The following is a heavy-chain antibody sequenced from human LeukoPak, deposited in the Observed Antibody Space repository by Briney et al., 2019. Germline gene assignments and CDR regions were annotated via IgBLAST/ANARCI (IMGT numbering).Heavy chain of an antibody. CDR3: ARRGLYYDSSGGAFDI. Sequence: SETLSLTCTVSGGSISSGGYYWSWIRQPPGKGLEWIGYIYYSGSTNYNPSLKSRVTISVDTSKNQFSLKLSSVTAADTAVYYCARRGLYYDSSGGAFDIWGQGTMVTVSS. CDR1: GGSISSGGYY. V-gene: IGHV4-61*08. J-gene: IGHJ3*02. CDR2: IYYSGST. D-gene: IGHD3-22*01.